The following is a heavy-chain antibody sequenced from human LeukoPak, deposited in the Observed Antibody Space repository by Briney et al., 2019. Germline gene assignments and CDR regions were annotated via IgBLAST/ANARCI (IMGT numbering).Heavy chain of an antibody. D-gene: IGHD1-1*01. Sequence: SETLSLTCAVSGGSISSGGYYLSWIRQHPGKGLEWIGYISNSGSTYFNPSLKSRVTISVDTSKNQFSLKLSSVTAADTAVYYCARDHSETTGWFDPWGQGTLVTVSS. J-gene: IGHJ5*02. CDR3: ARDHSETTGWFDP. CDR2: ISNSGST. V-gene: IGHV4-31*11. CDR1: GGSISSGGYY.